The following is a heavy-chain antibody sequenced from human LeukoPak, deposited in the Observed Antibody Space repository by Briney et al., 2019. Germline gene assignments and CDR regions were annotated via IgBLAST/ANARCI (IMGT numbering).Heavy chain of an antibody. J-gene: IGHJ4*02. Sequence: ASVKVSCKPSGYTFTGYYMHWVRQAPGQGLEWMGRINPNSGATNYAQKFQGRVTMTRDTSISTAYMELTTLRSDDTAVYYCAKQLGYCSDGSCYFPYWGQGTLVTVSS. CDR1: GYTFTGYY. CDR3: AKQLGYCSDGSCYFPY. D-gene: IGHD2-15*01. CDR2: INPNSGAT. V-gene: IGHV1-2*06.